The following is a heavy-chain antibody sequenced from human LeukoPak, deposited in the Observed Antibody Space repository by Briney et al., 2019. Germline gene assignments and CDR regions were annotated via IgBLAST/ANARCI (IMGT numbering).Heavy chain of an antibody. CDR2: IYYSGST. D-gene: IGHD6-13*01. CDR1: GGSISSSSYY. V-gene: IGHV4-39*07. CDR3: ARTGSWYANNWFDP. Sequence: SETLSLTCTVSGGSISSSSYYWGWIRQPPGKGLEWIGSIYYSGSTYYNPSLKSRVTISVDTSKNQFSLKLSSVTAADTAVYYCARTGSWYANNWFDPWGQGTLVTVSS. J-gene: IGHJ5*02.